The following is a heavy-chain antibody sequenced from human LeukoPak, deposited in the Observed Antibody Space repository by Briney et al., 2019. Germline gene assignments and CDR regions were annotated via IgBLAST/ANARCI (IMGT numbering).Heavy chain of an antibody. J-gene: IGHJ5*02. CDR2: INHSGST. CDR3: ARGFRYYYGSGSYYRFDP. CDR1: GGSFSGYY. D-gene: IGHD3-10*01. Sequence: PSETLSLTCAVYGGSFSGYYWSWIRQPPGKGLEWIGEINHSGSTNYNPSLKSRVTISVDTSKNQFSLKLSSVTAADTAVYYCARGFRYYYGSGSYYRFDPWGQGTLVTVSS. V-gene: IGHV4-34*01.